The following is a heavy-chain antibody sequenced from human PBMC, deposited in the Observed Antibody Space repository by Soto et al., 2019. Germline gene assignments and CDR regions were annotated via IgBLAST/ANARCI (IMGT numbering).Heavy chain of an antibody. V-gene: IGHV3-23*01. CDR3: VKHQVSLVRGISPFDY. J-gene: IGHJ4*02. CDR2: ISSSGAFT. Sequence: PGGSLRLSCAVSGFTFNSNDMTWVRQAPGKGLEWVPTISSSGAFTYHADSVRGRLTISRDNSKNTVYLQMNSLRAEDTAVYYCVKHQVSLVRGISPFDYWGQGALVTVSS. D-gene: IGHD3-10*01. CDR1: GFTFNSND.